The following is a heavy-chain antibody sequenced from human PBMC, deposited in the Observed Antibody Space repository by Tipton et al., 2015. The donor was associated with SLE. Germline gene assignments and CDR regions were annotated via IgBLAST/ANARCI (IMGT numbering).Heavy chain of an antibody. D-gene: IGHD3-22*01. CDR2: IYYSGST. CDR3: ARGGIYHDYSGNFDF. V-gene: IGHV4-31*03. Sequence: TLSLTCTVSGDSINSDGYFWTWIRQPPGKGLEWIGYIYYSGSTYYNPSLQSRLTMSVDTSRNQFSLKLTSVTAADTAIYYCARGGIYHDYSGNFDFWCQGTLGTASS. CDR1: GDSINSDGYF. J-gene: IGHJ4*02.